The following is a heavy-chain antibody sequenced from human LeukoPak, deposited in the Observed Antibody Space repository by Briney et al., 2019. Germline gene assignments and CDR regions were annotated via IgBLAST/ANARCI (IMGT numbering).Heavy chain of an antibody. CDR2: FIPIFGSA. D-gene: IGHD3-10*01. CDR1: GGTFTSFA. J-gene: IGHJ6*02. CDR3: ARAHVVVLGGALGGMDV. Sequence: SVKVSCKASGGTFTSFAISWVRQAPGQGLEWMGGFIPIFGSAKYAQKFQGRVTITADESTSTAYMELSSLRSDDTAVYYCARAHVVVLGGALGGMDVWGQGTTVTVSS. V-gene: IGHV1-69*13.